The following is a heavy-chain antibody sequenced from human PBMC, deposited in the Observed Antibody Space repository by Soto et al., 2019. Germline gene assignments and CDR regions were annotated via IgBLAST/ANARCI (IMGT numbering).Heavy chain of an antibody. V-gene: IGHV4-59*01. CDR2: IYYSGST. CDR3: ARGGYGSGSYLYYGMDV. CDR1: GGSISSYY. J-gene: IGHJ6*02. Sequence: QVQLQESGPGLVKPSETLSLTCTVSGGSISSYYWSWIRQPPGKGLEWIGYIYYSGSTNYNPSLRSRAPISVXXAXNXXSLKLSSVTAADTAVYYCARGGYGSGSYLYYGMDVWGQGTTVTVSS. D-gene: IGHD3-10*01.